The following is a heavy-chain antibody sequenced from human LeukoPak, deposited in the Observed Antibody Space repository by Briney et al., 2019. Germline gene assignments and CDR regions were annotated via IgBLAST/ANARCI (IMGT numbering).Heavy chain of an antibody. Sequence: SVKVSCKASGGTFSSYAISWVRQAPGQGLEWMGGIIPIFGTANYAQKFQGRVTITADESTSTAYMELSSLRSEDTAVYYCARPSGEAGPNYYYYYMDVWGKGTTVTVSS. CDR2: IIPIFGTA. V-gene: IGHV1-69*13. CDR3: ARPSGEAGPNYYYYYMDV. CDR1: GGTFSSYA. J-gene: IGHJ6*03. D-gene: IGHD3-10*01.